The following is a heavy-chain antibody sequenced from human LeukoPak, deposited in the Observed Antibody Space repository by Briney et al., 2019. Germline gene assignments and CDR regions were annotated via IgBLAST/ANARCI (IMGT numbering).Heavy chain of an antibody. CDR2: INHSGST. J-gene: IGHJ6*02. CDR1: GGSFSGYY. CDR3: AREHVDTAMVYYYYGMDV. V-gene: IGHV4-34*01. Sequence: PSETLSLTCAVYGGSFSGYYWSWIRQPPREGLEWIGEINHSGSTNYNPSLKSRVTISVDTSKNQFSLKLSSVTAADTAVYYCAREHVDTAMVYYYYGMDVWGQGTTVTVSS. D-gene: IGHD5-18*01.